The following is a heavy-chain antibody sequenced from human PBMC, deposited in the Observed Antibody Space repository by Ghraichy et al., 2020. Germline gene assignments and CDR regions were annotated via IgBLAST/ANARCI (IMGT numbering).Heavy chain of an antibody. CDR3: AGRLGATVYS. J-gene: IGHJ4*02. Sequence: SETLSLTCTVSGVSISSSSYYWGWIRQPPGKGLEWIGSIYYSGTTYYKPSLKSRATLSVDTSKSQFSLKLSSVTAADTAVYYCAGRLGATVYSWGQGTLVTVSS. D-gene: IGHD1-26*01. V-gene: IGHV4-39*01. CDR1: GVSISSSSYY. CDR2: IYYSGTT.